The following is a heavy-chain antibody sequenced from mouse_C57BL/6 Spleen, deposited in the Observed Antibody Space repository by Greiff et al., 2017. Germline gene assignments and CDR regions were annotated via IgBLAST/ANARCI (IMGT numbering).Heavy chain of an antibody. CDR3: AYYYYGSDAMDY. J-gene: IGHJ4*01. D-gene: IGHD1-1*01. CDR2: INPSSGYT. V-gene: IGHV1-7*01. CDR1: GYTFTSYW. Sequence: QVHVKQSGAELAKPGASVKLSCKASGYTFTSYWMHWVKQRPGQGLEWIGYINPSSGYTKYNQKFKDKATLTADKSSSTAYMQLSSLTYEDSAVYYCAYYYYGSDAMDYWGQGTSVTVSS.